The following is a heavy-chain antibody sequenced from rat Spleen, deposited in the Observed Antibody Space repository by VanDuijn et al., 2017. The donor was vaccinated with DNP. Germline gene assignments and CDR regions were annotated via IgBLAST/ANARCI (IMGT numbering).Heavy chain of an antibody. Sequence: QVQLKESGPGLVQPSQTLSLTCTVSGFSSTNYGVSWVRQPPGKGLEWIGAIWSGRRTYYNSALKSRLSISRDTSKSQVFLKMNSLQTEDTGMYYCTRDRDYSSYIYWYFDFWGPGTMVTVSS. V-gene: IGHV2-4*01. CDR1: GFSSTNYG. D-gene: IGHD1-2*01. J-gene: IGHJ1*01. CDR2: IWSGRRT. CDR3: TRDRDYSSYIYWYFDF.